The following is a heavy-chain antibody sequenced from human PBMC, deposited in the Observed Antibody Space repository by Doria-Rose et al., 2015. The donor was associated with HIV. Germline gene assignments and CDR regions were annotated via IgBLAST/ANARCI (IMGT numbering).Heavy chain of an antibody. CDR2: IDHSGST. V-gene: IGHV4-34*01. D-gene: IGHD5-18*01. J-gene: IGHJ5*02. CDR1: GGSFSGYY. CDR3: ARGRGYNYAYSP. Sequence: QVQLQQWDAGLLKPSETLSPTCAVYGGSFSGYYWICIRQPPGKGLEWIGDIDHSGSTRDNPSLKSRVTISVDTSKNQFSLNLPSGTAADTAIYYCARGRGYNYAYSPWGQGTLVTVSS.